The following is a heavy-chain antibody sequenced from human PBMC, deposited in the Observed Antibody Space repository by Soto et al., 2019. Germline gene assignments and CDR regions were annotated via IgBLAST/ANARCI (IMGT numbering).Heavy chain of an antibody. CDR2: ISGSGGST. Sequence: EVQLLESGGGLVQPGGSLRLSCAASAFTFSSYAMNWVRQAPGKGLEWVSVISGSGGSTYYADSVKGRFTISRDNPKNTLYLQMNSLRAEDTAVYYCARRGSGIYYDYWGQGTLVTVSS. CDR1: AFTFSSYA. V-gene: IGHV3-23*01. J-gene: IGHJ4*02. CDR3: ARRGSGIYYDY. D-gene: IGHD1-26*01.